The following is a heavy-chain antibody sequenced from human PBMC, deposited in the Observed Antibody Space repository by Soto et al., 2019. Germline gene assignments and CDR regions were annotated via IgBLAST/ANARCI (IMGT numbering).Heavy chain of an antibody. D-gene: IGHD6-13*01. CDR3: ARPMEAAGDAFDI. V-gene: IGHV5-10-1*01. Sequence: GESLKISCKSSGYSFTSYWISLGRQMPGKGLEWMGRIDRSDSYTNYSPSFQGHVTISADKSISGGYLQWRRLKASDTAMYYCARPMEAAGDAFDIWGQGTMVTVSS. J-gene: IGHJ3*02. CDR2: IDRSDSYT. CDR1: GYSFTSYW.